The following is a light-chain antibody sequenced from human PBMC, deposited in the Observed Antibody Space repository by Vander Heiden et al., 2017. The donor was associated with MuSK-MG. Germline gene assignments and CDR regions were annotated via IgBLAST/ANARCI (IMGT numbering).Light chain of an antibody. CDR1: SSDVGGSNY. CDR2: DVS. CDR3: TSYTRTNSLYV. Sequence: QSALTQPASVSGFPRQSITIACTGISSDVGGSNYVYWYQRHPGKAPKVIIYDVSNRPPGISNRFSGSKSGNTASLTIAGLQAEDEADYHCTSYTRTNSLYVFGTGTKGTVL. J-gene: IGLJ1*01. V-gene: IGLV2-14*01.